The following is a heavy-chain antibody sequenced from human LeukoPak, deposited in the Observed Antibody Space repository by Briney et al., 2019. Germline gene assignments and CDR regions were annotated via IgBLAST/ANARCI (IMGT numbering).Heavy chain of an antibody. V-gene: IGHV3-48*04. CDR2: ISRTCSTI. D-gene: IGHD2-21*02. CDR1: GFTFSNYN. J-gene: IGHJ4*02. Sequence: GGSLRLSCAASGFTFSNYNLNWVRQAPGKGLEWVSYISRTCSTIYYADSVKGRFTISRDNAKNSLYLQMNSLRAEDTAVYYCARGGDPDYWGQGTLVTVSS. CDR3: ARGGDPDY.